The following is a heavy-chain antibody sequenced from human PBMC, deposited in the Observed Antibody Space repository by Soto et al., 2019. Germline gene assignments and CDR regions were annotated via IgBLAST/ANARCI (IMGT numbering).Heavy chain of an antibody. Sequence: ASVKVSCKASGGTFSSYAISWVRQAPGQGLEWMGGIIPIFGTANYAQKFQGRVTITADKSTSTAYMELSSLRSEDTAVYYCARAVEAMATYYYYGMDVWGQGTTVPVYS. V-gene: IGHV1-69*06. J-gene: IGHJ6*02. CDR1: GGTFSSYA. CDR3: ARAVEAMATYYYYGMDV. D-gene: IGHD5-18*01. CDR2: IIPIFGTA.